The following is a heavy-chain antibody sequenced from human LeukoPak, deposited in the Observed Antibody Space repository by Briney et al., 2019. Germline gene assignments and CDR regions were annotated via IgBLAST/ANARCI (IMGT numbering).Heavy chain of an antibody. Sequence: PGGSLRLSCAASGFTFSSYAMHWVRQAPGKGLEWVAVISYDGSNKYYADSVKGRFTISRDNSKNTLYLQMNSLRAEDTAVYYCAKLMGDFDYWGQGTLVTVSS. CDR1: GFTFSSYA. D-gene: IGHD3-16*01. J-gene: IGHJ4*02. CDR2: ISYDGSNK. V-gene: IGHV3-30*04. CDR3: AKLMGDFDY.